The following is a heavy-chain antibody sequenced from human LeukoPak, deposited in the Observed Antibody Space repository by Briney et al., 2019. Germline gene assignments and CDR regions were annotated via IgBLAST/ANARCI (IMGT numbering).Heavy chain of an antibody. CDR2: IYHSGST. CDR3: ARGLLRGRYFDY. D-gene: IGHD5-12*01. CDR1: GGSISSSNYY. V-gene: IGHV4-39*07. J-gene: IGHJ4*02. Sequence: SETLSLTCTVSGGSISSSNYYWGWIRQPPGKGLEWIGSIYHSGSTYYNPSLKSRVTISVDTSKNQFSLKLSSVTAADTAVYYCARGLLRGRYFDYWGQGTLVTVSS.